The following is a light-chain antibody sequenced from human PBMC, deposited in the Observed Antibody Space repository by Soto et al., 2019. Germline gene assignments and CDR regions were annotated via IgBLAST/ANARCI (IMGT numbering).Light chain of an antibody. CDR3: QQYAGPPTP. J-gene: IGKJ5*01. CDR2: GAT. CDR1: QTVSNNY. Sequence: EIVLTQSPGTLSLSPGDRATLSCRASQTVSNNYLAWCQQKPGQAPRVIMYGATRRATGIPDRFRGGGSGTDFTLTISRLEPEDFAVYFCQQYAGPPTPFGQGTRLEIK. V-gene: IGKV3-20*01.